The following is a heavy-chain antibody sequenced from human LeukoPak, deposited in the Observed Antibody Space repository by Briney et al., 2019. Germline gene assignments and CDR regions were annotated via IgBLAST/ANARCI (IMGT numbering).Heavy chain of an antibody. Sequence: SETLSLTCTVSGGSISSSSYYWSWIRQPPGKGLEWIGSIYYSGSTYYNPSLKSRVTTSVDTSKNQFSLKLSSVTAADTAVYYCAGSLTAEYYYYMDVWGKGTTVTVSS. CDR1: GGSISSSSYY. V-gene: IGHV4-39*07. CDR2: IYYSGST. CDR3: AGSLTAEYYYYMDV. J-gene: IGHJ6*03.